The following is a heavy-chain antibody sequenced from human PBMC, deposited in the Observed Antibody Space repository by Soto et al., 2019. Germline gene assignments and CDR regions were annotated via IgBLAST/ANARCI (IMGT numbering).Heavy chain of an antibody. Sequence: PSETLSLTCTVSGGSISSGGYYWTWIRQHPGKGLEWIGYIYYSGITYYNPSLKSRVTISVDTSMNHFSLKLSSVTAADTAVYYCARTRVAAAGKGDWFDPWGQGNLVTVSS. CDR3: ARTRVAAAGKGDWFDP. V-gene: IGHV4-31*03. J-gene: IGHJ5*02. CDR1: GGSISSGGYY. D-gene: IGHD6-13*01. CDR2: IYYSGIT.